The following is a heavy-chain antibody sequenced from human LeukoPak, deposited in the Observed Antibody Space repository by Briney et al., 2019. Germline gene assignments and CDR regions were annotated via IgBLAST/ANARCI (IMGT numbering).Heavy chain of an antibody. CDR2: IYYSGST. J-gene: IGHJ4*02. D-gene: IGHD1-26*01. CDR3: ASPGGGELRSY. V-gene: IGHV4-39*01. Sequence: PSETLSLTCTVSGGSISSSSYYWGWIRQPPGKGLEWIGSIYYSGSTYYNPSLKSRVTISVDTSKNQFSLKLSSVTAADTAVYYCASPGGGELRSYWGQGTLVTVSS. CDR1: GGSISSSSYY.